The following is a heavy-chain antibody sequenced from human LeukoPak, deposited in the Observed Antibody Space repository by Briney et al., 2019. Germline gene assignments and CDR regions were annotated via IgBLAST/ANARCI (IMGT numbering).Heavy chain of an antibody. D-gene: IGHD3-22*01. V-gene: IGHV4-59*01. CDR3: AREAYYYDSSGYYPGICYYYMDV. CDR1: GGSISSYY. J-gene: IGHJ6*03. CDR2: IYYSGST. Sequence: SETLSLTCTVSGGSISSYYWSWIRQPPGKGLEWFGYIYYSGSTNYNPSLKSRVTISVDTSKNHFSLKLSSVTAADTAVYYCAREAYYYDSSGYYPGICYYYMDVWGKGTTVTVSS.